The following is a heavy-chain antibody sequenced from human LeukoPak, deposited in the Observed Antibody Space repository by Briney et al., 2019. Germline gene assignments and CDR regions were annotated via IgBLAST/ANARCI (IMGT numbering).Heavy chain of an antibody. CDR2: IIPIFGTA. V-gene: IGHV1-69*05. J-gene: IGHJ6*03. D-gene: IGHD3-10*01. Sequence: SVKVSCKASGGTFSSYAISWVRQAPEQGLEWMGGIIPIFGTANYAQKFQGRVTITTDESTSTAYMELSSLRSEDTAVYYCARAQRVVRGVIEGYYYYMDVWGKGTTVTVSS. CDR3: ARAQRVVRGVIEGYYYYMDV. CDR1: GGTFSSYA.